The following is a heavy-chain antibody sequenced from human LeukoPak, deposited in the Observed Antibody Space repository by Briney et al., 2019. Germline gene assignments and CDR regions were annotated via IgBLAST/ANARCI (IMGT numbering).Heavy chain of an antibody. CDR1: GYTFTSYG. V-gene: IGHV1-18*01. CDR2: ISAYNGNT. J-gene: IGHJ4*02. Sequence: ASVKVSCKASGYTFTSYGISWVRQAPGQGGEGMGWISAYNGNTNYAQKLQGRVTMTTDTSTSTASMELRSLRSYDPAVYYCARRYYDSSGYYYEVDYWGQGTLVTVSS. D-gene: IGHD3-22*01. CDR3: ARRYYDSSGYYYEVDY.